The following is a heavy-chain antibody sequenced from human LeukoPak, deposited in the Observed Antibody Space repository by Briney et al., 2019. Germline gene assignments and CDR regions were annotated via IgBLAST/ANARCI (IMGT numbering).Heavy chain of an antibody. CDR1: GFTFSRSS. V-gene: IGHV3-48*01. CDR3: ARLIITSDDAY. CDR2: ISSNGGTI. J-gene: IGHJ4*02. D-gene: IGHD3-16*01. Sequence: GGSLRLSCVASGFTFSRSSLNCVRQAPGKGLEWLSYISSNGGTIYYADSVKGRFTISRDNVNNSLHLEMNSLRAEDTAVYYCARLIITSDDAYWGQGTLVTVSS.